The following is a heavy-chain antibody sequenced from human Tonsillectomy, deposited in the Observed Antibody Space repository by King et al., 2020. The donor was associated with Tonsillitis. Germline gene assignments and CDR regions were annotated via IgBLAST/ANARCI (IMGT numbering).Heavy chain of an antibody. V-gene: IGHV3-74*01. CDR1: GFTFSSYW. CDR2: INSDGSST. CDR3: ARDLTGFGELYQGDY. Sequence: VQLVESGGGLVQPGGSLRLSCAASGFTFSSYWMHWVRQAPGKGLVWVSRINSDGSSTSYADSVKGRFTISRDNAKNTLYLQMNSLRAEDTAVYYCARDLTGFGELYQGDYWGQGTLVTVSS. D-gene: IGHD3-10*01. J-gene: IGHJ4*02.